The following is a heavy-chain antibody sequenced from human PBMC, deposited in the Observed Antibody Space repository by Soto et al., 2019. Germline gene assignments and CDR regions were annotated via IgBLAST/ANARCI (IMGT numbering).Heavy chain of an antibody. CDR1: GFTFSSYS. J-gene: IGHJ4*02. D-gene: IGHD6-6*01. CDR3: ARVYSSLDYGIDY. CDR2: ISYDGRNE. V-gene: IGHV3-30*04. Sequence: QTGGSLRLSCAAFGFTFSSYSMHWVRQAPGMGLEWVAVISYDGRNEYYADSEKGRFTISRDNSKNTLYLQMNSLTPEDTAVYYCARVYSSLDYGIDYWGQGTLVTVSS.